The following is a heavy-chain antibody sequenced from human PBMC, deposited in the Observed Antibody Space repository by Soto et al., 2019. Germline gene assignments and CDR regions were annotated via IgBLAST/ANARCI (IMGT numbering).Heavy chain of an antibody. CDR3: XXXGGLPRYY. J-gene: IGHJ4*02. V-gene: IGHV4-30-2*01. CDR2: IYHSGST. D-gene: IGHD5-12*01. CDR1: GGSISSGGYS. Sequence: QLQLQESGSGLVKPSQTLSLTCAVSGGSISSGGYSWSWIRQPPGKGLEWIGYIYHSGSTYYNPSXXXXXXXXXXXXXXXXXXXXXXXXXADTAXXXXXXXGGLPRYYWGQGTLVTVSS.